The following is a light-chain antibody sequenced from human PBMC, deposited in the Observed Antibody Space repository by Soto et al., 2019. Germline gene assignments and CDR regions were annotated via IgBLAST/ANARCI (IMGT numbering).Light chain of an antibody. Sequence: QLVLTQPPSASGTPRQGVTISCSGSTSNIGSNYVYWYQQLPGTAPKLLIYRNNQRPSGVPDRFSGSKSGTSASLAISGLRSDDEADYFCATWDDSLNGFYVFGTGTKVTVL. CDR1: TSNIGSNY. J-gene: IGLJ1*01. CDR2: RNN. V-gene: IGLV1-47*01. CDR3: ATWDDSLNGFYV.